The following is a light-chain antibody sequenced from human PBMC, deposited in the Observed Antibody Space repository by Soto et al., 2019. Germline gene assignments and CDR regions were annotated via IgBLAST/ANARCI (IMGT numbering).Light chain of an antibody. CDR1: QCVSSDY. V-gene: IGKV3-20*01. CDR2: GTS. CDR3: QQYNTSPWT. J-gene: IGKJ1*01. Sequence: DIVLTQSPGTLSLSPGERATLSCRASQCVSSDYLAWYQQKPGRAPRLLIYGTSSRATGIPDRFSGSGSGTDFTLTISRLEPEDFAVYFCQQYNTSPWTCGQGTTVEIK.